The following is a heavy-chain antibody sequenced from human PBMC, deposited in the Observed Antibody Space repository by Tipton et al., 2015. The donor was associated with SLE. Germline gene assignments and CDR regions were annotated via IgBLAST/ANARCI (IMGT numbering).Heavy chain of an antibody. V-gene: IGHV4-39*07. CDR3: ARGGLTYGYYYYMDV. Sequence: TLSLTCTVSGGSFSSGPYYWGWVRQPPGKGLEWIGNIYYSGSTFYNPSLKSRVTISVDTSKNQFSLKLSSVTAADTAVYYCARGGLTYGYYYYMDVWGKGTTVTVSS. CDR2: IYYSGST. CDR1: GGSFSSGPYY. D-gene: IGHD2-21*02. J-gene: IGHJ6*03.